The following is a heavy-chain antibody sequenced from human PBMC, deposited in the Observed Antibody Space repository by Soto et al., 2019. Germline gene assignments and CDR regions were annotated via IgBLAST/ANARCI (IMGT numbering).Heavy chain of an antibody. D-gene: IGHD6-25*01. CDR1: GYTFTTYD. Sequence: ASVKVSCKASGYTFTTYDISWVRQATGQGLEWMGWMNPYSGNTGYAQKFQGRVTVTRNTSISTVYMELSGLRPDDTAVYYCARRKERSGPHYFDYWGQGSQVTSPQ. J-gene: IGHJ4*02. CDR2: MNPYSGNT. CDR3: ARRKERSGPHYFDY. V-gene: IGHV1-8*01.